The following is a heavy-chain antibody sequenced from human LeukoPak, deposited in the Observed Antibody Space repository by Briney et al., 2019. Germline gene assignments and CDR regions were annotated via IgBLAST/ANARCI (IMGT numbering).Heavy chain of an antibody. D-gene: IGHD2-8*01. J-gene: IGHJ5*02. CDR1: GFIFSTYT. CDR3: VGDQVDNVVWLT. CDR2: INGDGRTT. V-gene: IGHV3-64D*06. Sequence: GGSLRLSCSASGFIFSTYTMCWVRQAPGKGLEFVSVINGDGRTTYYADSVKGRFTISRDNSKNTLYLQMNSLRAEDTAVYYCVGDQVDNVVWLTWGQGTRVTVSS.